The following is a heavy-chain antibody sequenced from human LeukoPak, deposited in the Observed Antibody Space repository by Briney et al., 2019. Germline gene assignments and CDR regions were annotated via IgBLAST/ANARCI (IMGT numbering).Heavy chain of an antibody. V-gene: IGHV3-30*18. J-gene: IGHJ3*02. D-gene: IGHD1-26*01. CDR2: ISYDGSNK. Sequence: GGSLRLSCAASGFTFSRYVMYWVRQAPGKGLEWVAVISYDGSNKYYADSVKGRFTISRDNSKNTLYLQMNSLRAEDTAVYYCAKDRGATRFYAFDIWGQGTMVTVSS. CDR3: AKDRGATRFYAFDI. CDR1: GFTFSRYV.